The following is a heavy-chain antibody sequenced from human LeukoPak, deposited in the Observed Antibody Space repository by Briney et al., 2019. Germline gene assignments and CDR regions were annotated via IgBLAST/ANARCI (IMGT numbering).Heavy chain of an antibody. V-gene: IGHV4-61*01. CDR1: GGSVSSGSYY. J-gene: IGHJ2*01. D-gene: IGHD6-6*01. CDR2: IYYSGSI. Sequence: SKTLSLTCTVSGGSVSSGSYYWSWTRQPPGKGLGWIGYIYYSGSIHYNPSLKSRVTLSVDRSKNQFSLKLTSVTAADTAVYYCANRGSIADWYFDLWGRGTLVTVSS. CDR3: ANRGSIADWYFDL.